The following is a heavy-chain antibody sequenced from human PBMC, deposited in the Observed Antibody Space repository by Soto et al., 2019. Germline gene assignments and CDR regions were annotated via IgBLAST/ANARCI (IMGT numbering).Heavy chain of an antibody. CDR1: GFTFSDYY. CDR3: ARYIYGYVDY. CDR2: ISSTISYT. V-gene: IGHV3-11*06. D-gene: IGHD5-18*01. Sequence: PGGSLRLSCAASGFTFSDYYMSWIRQAPGKGLEWVSYISSTISYTHYAGSVKGRFTISRDNAKNSLYLQMNSLRAEDTAVYYCARYIYGYVDYWGQGTLVTVSS. J-gene: IGHJ4*02.